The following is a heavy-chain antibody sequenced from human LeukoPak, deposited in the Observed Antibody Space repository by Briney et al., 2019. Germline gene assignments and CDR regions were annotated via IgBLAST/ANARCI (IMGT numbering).Heavy chain of an antibody. CDR1: GYTFTGYY. D-gene: IGHD3-10*02. CDR2: INPNSGGT. Sequence: EASVKVSCKASGYTFTGYYIHWVRQAPGQGLEWMGWINPNSGGTNYAQKFQGRVTMTRDTSISTAYMELSRLRSDDTAVYYCARDGITMFEGYYMDVWGKGTTVTVSS. CDR3: ARDGITMFEGYYMDV. J-gene: IGHJ6*03. V-gene: IGHV1-2*02.